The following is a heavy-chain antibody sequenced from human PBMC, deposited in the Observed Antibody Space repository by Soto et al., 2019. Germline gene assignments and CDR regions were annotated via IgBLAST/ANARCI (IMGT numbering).Heavy chain of an antibody. J-gene: IGHJ4*02. Sequence: QVQLVESGGGVVQPGRSLRLSCAASGFTFSSYGMHWVRQAPGKGLEWVAVISYDGSNKYYADSVKGRFTISRDNSKNTLYLQMNSLRAEDTAVYYCAKDGPLYGDSLDYWGQRTLVTVSS. CDR3: AKDGPLYGDSLDY. CDR2: ISYDGSNK. D-gene: IGHD4-17*01. CDR1: GFTFSSYG. V-gene: IGHV3-30*18.